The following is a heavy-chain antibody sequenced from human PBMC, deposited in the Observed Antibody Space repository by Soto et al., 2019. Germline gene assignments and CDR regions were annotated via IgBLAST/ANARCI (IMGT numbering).Heavy chain of an antibody. J-gene: IGHJ6*02. CDR3: ARVVGWLQSSHYYYYYGMDV. CDR1: GGTISSYA. V-gene: IGHV1-69*06. D-gene: IGHD5-12*01. CDR2: IIPIFGTA. Sequence: SVKISCKASGGTISSYAISWLRQAPGQELEWMGGIIPIFGTANYAQKFQGRVTITADKSTSTAYMELSSLRSEDTAVYYCARVVGWLQSSHYYYYYGMDVWGQGTTVTVSS.